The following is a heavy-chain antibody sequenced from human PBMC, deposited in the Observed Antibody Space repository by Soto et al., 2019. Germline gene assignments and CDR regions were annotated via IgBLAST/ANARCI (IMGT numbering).Heavy chain of an antibody. J-gene: IGHJ4*02. CDR1: SDSMAADKG. CDR3: AGAVGVTLYF. V-gene: IGHV4-4*02. CDR2: IHHSGRT. D-gene: IGHD1-26*01. Sequence: SEPLSLTCTVSSDSMAADKGWHWVRQPPGRGLEWIGEIHHSGRTNFKSSLTSRVRMSIDKSRNQFSLTLSSVTAADTAVYYCAGAVGVTLYFWGQGTLVTVSS.